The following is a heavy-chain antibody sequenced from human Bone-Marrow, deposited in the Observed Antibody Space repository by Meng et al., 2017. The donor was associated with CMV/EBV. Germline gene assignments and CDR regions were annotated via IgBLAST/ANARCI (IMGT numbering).Heavy chain of an antibody. D-gene: IGHD6-19*01. V-gene: IGHV1-2*02. Sequence: VQPVQSGAEIKKTGASVKASCTTSGFTFSDYYIHWVRQAPGQGLEWMGWVNSNNDATNYARKFQGRVSMTRDTSISTAHMELSRLMSDDTAVYYCVRSSGWSLFDYWGQGTLVTVSS. CDR3: VRSSGWSLFDY. J-gene: IGHJ4*02. CDR1: GFTFSDYY. CDR2: VNSNNDAT.